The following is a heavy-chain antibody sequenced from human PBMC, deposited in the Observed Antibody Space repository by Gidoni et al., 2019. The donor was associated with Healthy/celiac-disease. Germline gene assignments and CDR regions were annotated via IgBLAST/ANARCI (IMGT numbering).Heavy chain of an antibody. J-gene: IGHJ4*02. CDR2: IWYDGSNK. V-gene: IGHV3-33*01. CDR3: ARDWRTYYYGSGSSSFDY. D-gene: IGHD3-10*01. CDR1: GFTLRSYG. Sequence: QVQLVESGGGVVQPGRSLRLSCAASGFTLRSYGLHWVRQAPGKGLEWVGVIWYDGSNKYYADSVKGRFTISRDNSKNTLYLQMNSLRAEDTAVYYCARDWRTYYYGSGSSSFDYWGQGTLVTVSS.